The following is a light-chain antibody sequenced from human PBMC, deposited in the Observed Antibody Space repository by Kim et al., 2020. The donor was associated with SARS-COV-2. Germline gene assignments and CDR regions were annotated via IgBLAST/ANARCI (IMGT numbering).Light chain of an antibody. J-gene: IGLJ7*01. Sequence: LGQTVRITCQGDSLRSYYASWYQQKPGQAPVPVIYGKNIRPSGIPDRFSGSSAGNTASLIITGAQAQDEADYYCNSRDSSGNHAVFGGGTQLTVL. CDR1: SLRSYY. V-gene: IGLV3-19*01. CDR2: GKN. CDR3: NSRDSSGNHAV.